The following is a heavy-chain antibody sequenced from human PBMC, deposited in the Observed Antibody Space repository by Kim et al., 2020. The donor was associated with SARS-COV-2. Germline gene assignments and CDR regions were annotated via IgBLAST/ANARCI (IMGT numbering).Heavy chain of an antibody. V-gene: IGHV3-73*01. CDR2: IRSKANSYAT. J-gene: IGHJ6*02. CDR3: TRLSPAMVRGVIKGMDV. CDR1: GFTFSGSA. D-gene: IGHD3-10*01. Sequence: GGSLKLSCAASGFTFSGSAMHWVRQASGKGLEWVGRIRSKANSYATAYAASVKGRFTISRDDSKNTAYLQMNSLKTEDTAVYYCTRLSPAMVRGVIKGMDVWGQGTTVTVSS.